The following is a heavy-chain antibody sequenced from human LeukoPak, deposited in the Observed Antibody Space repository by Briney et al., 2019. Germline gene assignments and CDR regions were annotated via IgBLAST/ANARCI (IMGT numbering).Heavy chain of an antibody. V-gene: IGHV1-69*01. CDR3: ARGLRVRTGTIYYYYYMDV. CDR1: GGTFSSYA. CDR2: IIPIFGTA. J-gene: IGHJ6*03. D-gene: IGHD1-7*01. Sequence: SVKVPCKASGGTFSSYAISWVRQAPGQGLEWMGGIIPIFGTANYAQKFQGRVTITADESTSTAYMELSSLRSEDTAVYYCARGLRVRTGTIYYYYYMDVWGKGTTVTVSS.